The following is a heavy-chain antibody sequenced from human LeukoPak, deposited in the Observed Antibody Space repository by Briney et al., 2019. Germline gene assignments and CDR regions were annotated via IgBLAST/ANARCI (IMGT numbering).Heavy chain of an antibody. Sequence: SETLSLTCIVSGGSVSSGGYYWTWIRQPPGKGLEWIGYIYYSGSTNYNPSLRSRVTMSVDTSKTQFSLKLSSVTAADTAVYYCASRFTMVRGVIRYFDYWGQGTLVTVSS. D-gene: IGHD3-10*01. CDR2: IYYSGST. CDR3: ASRFTMVRGVIRYFDY. CDR1: GGSVSSGGYY. V-gene: IGHV4-61*08. J-gene: IGHJ4*02.